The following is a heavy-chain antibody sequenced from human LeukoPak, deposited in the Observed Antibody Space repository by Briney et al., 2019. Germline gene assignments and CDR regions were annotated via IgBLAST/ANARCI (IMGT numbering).Heavy chain of an antibody. CDR3: AKGRGDFLDY. J-gene: IGHJ4*02. CDR2: ISYDGSNK. V-gene: IGHV3-30*18. D-gene: IGHD4-17*01. Sequence: GGSLRLSRAASGFTFSSYGMHWVRQAPGKGLEWVAVISYDGSNKYYADSVKGRFTISRDNSKNTLYLQMNSLRAEDTAVYYCAKGRGDFLDYWGQGTLVTVSS. CDR1: GFTFSSYG.